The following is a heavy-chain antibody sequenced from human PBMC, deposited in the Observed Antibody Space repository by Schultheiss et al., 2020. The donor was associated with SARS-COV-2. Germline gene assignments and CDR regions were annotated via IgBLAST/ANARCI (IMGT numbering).Heavy chain of an antibody. D-gene: IGHD3-3*01. J-gene: IGHJ6*03. CDR2: FYHSGST. Sequence: SETLSLTCIVSGGSISSHYWTWIRQPPGKGLEWIGYFYHSGSTNYNPSLRSRVTISVDTSKNQFSLKLSSVTAADTAVYYCAREHDFWSGYSYYYMDVWGKGTTVTVSS. CDR3: AREHDFWSGYSYYYMDV. V-gene: IGHV4-59*11. CDR1: GGSISSHY.